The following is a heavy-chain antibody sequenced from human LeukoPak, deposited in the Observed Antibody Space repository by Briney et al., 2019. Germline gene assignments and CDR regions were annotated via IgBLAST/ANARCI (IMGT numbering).Heavy chain of an antibody. V-gene: IGHV3-30*18. CDR3: AKRYSSSWCIDS. Sequence: GGSLRLSCAASRFTVSNNYIAWVRQTPGKGLEWVAVISYDGTNKYYADSVKGRFTISRDNSKNTLYLQMNSLRAEDTAVYYCAKRYSSSWCIDSWGQGTLVTVSS. CDR1: RFTVSNNY. D-gene: IGHD6-13*01. CDR2: ISYDGTNK. J-gene: IGHJ4*02.